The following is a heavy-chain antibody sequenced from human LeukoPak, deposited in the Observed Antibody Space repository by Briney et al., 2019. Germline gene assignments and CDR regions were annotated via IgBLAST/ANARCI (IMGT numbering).Heavy chain of an antibody. Sequence: SETLSLTCTVSGGSISSYYWSWIRQPPGKGLEWIGYIYYSGSTNYNPSLKSRVTISVDTSKNQFSLKLSSVTAADTAVYYCARATGPDAFDIWGQGTMVTVSS. CDR2: IYYSGST. CDR1: GGSISSYY. CDR3: ARATGPDAFDI. V-gene: IGHV4-59*01. J-gene: IGHJ3*02.